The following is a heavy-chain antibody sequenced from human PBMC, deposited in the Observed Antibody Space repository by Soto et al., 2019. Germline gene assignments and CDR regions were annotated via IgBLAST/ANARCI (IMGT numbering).Heavy chain of an antibody. CDR1: GFTFSSYA. Sequence: LRLSCAACGFTFSSYAISWVRQAPGQGLEWVSAIGASGSGTYYADYVKGRLTISRDNSKNTLSLQMNSLRAEDTAVYYCALRKTGSYFDYWGQGTLVTVSS. V-gene: IGHV3-23*01. CDR3: ALRKTGSYFDY. CDR2: IGASGSGT. J-gene: IGHJ4*02. D-gene: IGHD1-1*01.